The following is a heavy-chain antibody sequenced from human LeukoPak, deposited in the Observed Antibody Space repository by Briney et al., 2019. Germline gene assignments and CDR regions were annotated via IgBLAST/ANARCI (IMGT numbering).Heavy chain of an antibody. CDR2: IFYTGTT. CDR3: ARHLQQWLNY. D-gene: IGHD6-19*01. V-gene: IGHV4-39*01. J-gene: IGHJ4*02. CDR1: GVSFSSSRYY. Sequence: PSETLSLTCTVSGVSFSSSRYYWGWIRRPPGKGLEWIGSIFYTGTTYYNPSLKSRVTISVDTSKSQFSLKLSSVTAADTAVYYCARHLQQWLNYWGQGTLVTVSS.